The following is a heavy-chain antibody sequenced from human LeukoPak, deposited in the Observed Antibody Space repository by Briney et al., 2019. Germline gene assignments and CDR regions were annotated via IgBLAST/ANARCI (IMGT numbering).Heavy chain of an antibody. J-gene: IGHJ4*02. CDR1: GFPFSDYY. Sequence: PGGSLRLSCEASGFPFSDYYMGWIRRASGKGLEWAAYIRDSSTYTNYADSVKGRFSISRDDARSSLYLQMNRLRVDDTAVYFCVRHVRANAVGFDYWGQGTRLTVSS. CDR3: VRHVRANAVGFDY. CDR2: IRDSSTYT. V-gene: IGHV3-11*03. D-gene: IGHD2/OR15-2a*01.